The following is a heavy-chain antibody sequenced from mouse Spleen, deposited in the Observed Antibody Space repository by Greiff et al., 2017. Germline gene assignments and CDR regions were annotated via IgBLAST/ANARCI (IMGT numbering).Heavy chain of an antibody. CDR3: ERRRVVKTPFFDY. CDR2: IDPSDSYT. Sequence: VQLQQPGAELVKPGASVKLSCKASGYTFSSYWMHWVKQRPGQGLEWIGEIDPSDSYTNYNQKFKGKATLTVDTSSSTAYMQLSSLTSEDSAIYFYERRRVVKTPFFDYWGQGTTLTVSS. J-gene: IGHJ2*01. D-gene: IGHD1-1*01. CDR1: GYTFSSYW. V-gene: IGHV1-50*01.